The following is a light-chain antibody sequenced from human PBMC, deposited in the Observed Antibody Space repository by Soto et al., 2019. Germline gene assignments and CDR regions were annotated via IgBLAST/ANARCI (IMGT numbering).Light chain of an antibody. J-gene: IGLJ3*02. Sequence: QSVLTQPPSVSGAPGQRVTISCTESSSNIGAGYDVHWYQQLPGTAPKLLIYGNSNRPSGVPDRFSGSKSGTAASLAITGLQAEAEDDYYCQSSESRLSSWVFGGGTKLTVL. CDR3: QSSESRLSSWV. V-gene: IGLV1-40*01. CDR2: GNS. CDR1: SSNIGAGYD.